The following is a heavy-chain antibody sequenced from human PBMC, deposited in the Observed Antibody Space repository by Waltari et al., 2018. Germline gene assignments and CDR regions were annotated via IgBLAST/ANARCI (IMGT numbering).Heavy chain of an antibody. V-gene: IGHV3-23*01. D-gene: IGHD2-2*01. Sequence: QAPGKGLEWVSAIRGSGGGTYYADSVKGRFSISRDNSKNTLFLQMDSLRAEDTAVYYCAKGGSVPASYNSWGQGTLVTVSS. CDR3: AKGGSVPASYNS. J-gene: IGHJ4*02. CDR2: IRGSGGGT.